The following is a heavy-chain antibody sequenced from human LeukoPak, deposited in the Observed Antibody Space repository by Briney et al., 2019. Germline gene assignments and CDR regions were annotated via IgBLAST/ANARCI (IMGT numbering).Heavy chain of an antibody. V-gene: IGHV4-34*01. CDR2: INHSGST. Sequence: KTSETLSLTCAVYGGSFSGYYWSWIRQPPGKGLEWIGEINHSGSTNYNPSLKSRVTISVDTSKNQFSLKLSSVTAADTAVYYCARGSGGYCSSTSCYSYPDYWGQGTLVTVSS. CDR3: ARGSGGYCSSTSCYSYPDY. CDR1: GGSFSGYY. D-gene: IGHD2-2*02. J-gene: IGHJ4*02.